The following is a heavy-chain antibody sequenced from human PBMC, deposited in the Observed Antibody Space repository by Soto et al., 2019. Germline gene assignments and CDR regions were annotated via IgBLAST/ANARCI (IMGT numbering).Heavy chain of an antibody. D-gene: IGHD2-2*01. V-gene: IGHV3-23*01. CDR2: ISGSGGST. CDR1: GFTFSSYA. Sequence: PGGSLRLSCAASGFTFSSYAMSWVRQAPGKGLEWVSAISGSGGSTYYADSVKGRFTISRDNSKNTLYLQMNSLRAEDTAVYYCAKGYCSSTSCRTHYYYYYGMDVWGQGTTVPVSS. J-gene: IGHJ6*02. CDR3: AKGYCSSTSCRTHYYYYYGMDV.